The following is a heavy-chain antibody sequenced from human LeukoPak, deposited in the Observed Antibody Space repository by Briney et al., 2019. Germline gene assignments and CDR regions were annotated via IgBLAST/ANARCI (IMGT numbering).Heavy chain of an antibody. Sequence: SETLSLTCTVSGGSISSYYWSWIRQPPGKGLEWIGYIYYSGSTNYNPSLKSRVTISVDTSKNQFSLKLSSVTAADTAVYYCARPGAATGTLPVGYWGQGTLVTVSS. CDR2: IYYSGST. CDR1: GGSISSYY. V-gene: IGHV4-59*08. CDR3: ARPGAATGTLPVGY. D-gene: IGHD6-13*01. J-gene: IGHJ4*02.